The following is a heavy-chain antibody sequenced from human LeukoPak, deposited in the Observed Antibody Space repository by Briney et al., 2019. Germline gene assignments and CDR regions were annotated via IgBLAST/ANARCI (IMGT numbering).Heavy chain of an antibody. CDR1: GFTVSSNY. Sequence: PGGSLRLSCAASGFTVSSNYMSWVRQAPGKGLEWVSIIYSGGSTYCADSVKGRFTISRDNANNMVYLQMNSLRAEDTAVYYCARVWELSFDHWGQGTLVTVSS. J-gene: IGHJ4*02. CDR2: IYSGGST. D-gene: IGHD1-26*01. CDR3: ARVWELSFDH. V-gene: IGHV3-53*01.